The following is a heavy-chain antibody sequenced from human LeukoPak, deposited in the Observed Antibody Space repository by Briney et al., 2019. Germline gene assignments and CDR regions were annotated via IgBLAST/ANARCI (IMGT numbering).Heavy chain of an antibody. D-gene: IGHD2/OR15-2a*01. V-gene: IGHV3-74*01. CDR2: INSDGSWT. CDR3: VSFYETY. CDR1: GNYG. J-gene: IGHJ4*02. Sequence: GGSLRLSCAASGNYGMHWVRQVPGKGLVWVSHINSDGSWTSYADSVKGRFTISKDNAKNTVYLQMNSLRAEDTAVYYCVSFYETYWGRGTLVTVSS.